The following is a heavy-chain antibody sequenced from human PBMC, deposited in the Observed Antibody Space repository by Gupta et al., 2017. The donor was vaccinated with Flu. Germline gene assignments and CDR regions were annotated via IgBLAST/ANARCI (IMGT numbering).Heavy chain of an antibody. D-gene: IGHD1-7*01. CDR2: IYYSGST. J-gene: IGHJ2*01. CDR1: GGSISSYY. CDR3: ARPRTTDNWYFDL. V-gene: IGHV4-59*01. Sequence: QVQLQASGPGLVTPSETLSLTCTLSGGSISSYYWSWIRQPPGKGLEWIGYIYYSGSTNYNPSLKSRVTISVDTSKNQFSLKLSSVTAADTAVYYCARPRTTDNWYFDLWGRGTLVTVSS.